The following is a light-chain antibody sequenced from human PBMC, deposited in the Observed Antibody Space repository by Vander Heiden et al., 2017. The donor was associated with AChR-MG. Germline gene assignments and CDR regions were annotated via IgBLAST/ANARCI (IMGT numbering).Light chain of an antibody. CDR1: NLRNKD. Sequence: VLTQAPSVSLAPGQTATITCAGNNLRNKDVNWYPQGPGQAPVLVVYDDTVRPSGIPERFSGSNSGDTATLTISRVEVDDEADYYCQVWDNGSDHWVFGGGTKVTVL. CDR3: QVWDNGSDHWV. J-gene: IGLJ3*02. V-gene: IGLV3-21*02. CDR2: DDT.